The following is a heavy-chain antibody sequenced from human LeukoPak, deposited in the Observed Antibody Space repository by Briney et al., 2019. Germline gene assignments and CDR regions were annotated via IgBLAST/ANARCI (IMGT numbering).Heavy chain of an antibody. J-gene: IGHJ6*03. V-gene: IGHV3-23*01. Sequence: GGSLRLSCAASGFTFSSYGMSWVRQAPGKGLEWVSAISGSGGSTYYADSVKGRFTISRDNSKNTLYLQMNSLRAEDTAVYYCAKDRCSNGIGCYYYYMDVWGKGTTVTISS. D-gene: IGHD2-8*01. CDR3: AKDRCSNGIGCYYYYMDV. CDR2: ISGSGGST. CDR1: GFTFSSYG.